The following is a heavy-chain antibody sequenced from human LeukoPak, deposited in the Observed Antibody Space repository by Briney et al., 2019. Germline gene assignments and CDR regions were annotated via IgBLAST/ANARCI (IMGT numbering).Heavy chain of an antibody. CDR2: IKQVGSEK. CDR3: AYSYGYDSYDY. Sequence: GGSLRLSCAASGFTFSSYWMSWVRQAPGKGLEWVANIKQVGSEKYYVDSVKGRFTISRDNAKNSLYLQMNSLRAEDTAVYYCAYSYGYDSYDYWGQGTLVTVSS. V-gene: IGHV3-7*01. J-gene: IGHJ4*02. D-gene: IGHD5-18*01. CDR1: GFTFSSYW.